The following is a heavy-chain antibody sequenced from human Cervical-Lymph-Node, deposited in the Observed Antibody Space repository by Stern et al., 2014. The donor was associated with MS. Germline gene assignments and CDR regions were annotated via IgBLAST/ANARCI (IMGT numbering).Heavy chain of an antibody. CDR1: GGSFIHYA. Sequence: VQLVESGPEVKKPGSSVKVSCKASGGSFIHYAITWVRQAPGQGPEWMGDISPMFSTSNYAQQFQGRVPITADKSPTTAYMEINSLTSEDTAVYYCAGPRYAFWGQGTLVIVSS. CDR3: AGPRYAF. D-gene: IGHD2-2*01. CDR2: ISPMFSTS. V-gene: IGHV1-69*06. J-gene: IGHJ4*02.